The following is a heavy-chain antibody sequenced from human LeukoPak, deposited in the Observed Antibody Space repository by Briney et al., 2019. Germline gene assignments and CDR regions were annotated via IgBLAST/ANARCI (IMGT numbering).Heavy chain of an antibody. V-gene: IGHV1-18*01. D-gene: IGHD1-1*01. Sequence: ASVKVSCKASGYTFSDYTFTNYGISWVRQAPGQGLEWMGWISTYKSHTNYAQKFQGRVTMITDTSTNTAYMELRSLRPDDTAVYYCAREDNDDYYYYGMDVWGQGTAVTVSS. CDR1: GYTFSDYTFTNYG. CDR3: AREDNDDYYYYGMDV. J-gene: IGHJ6*02. CDR2: ISTYKSHT.